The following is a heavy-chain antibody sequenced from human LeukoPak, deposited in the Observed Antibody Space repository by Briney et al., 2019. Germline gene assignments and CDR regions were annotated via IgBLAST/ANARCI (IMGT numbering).Heavy chain of an antibody. CDR3: ARPSRGGGLSSFDD. CDR1: GGSFSSSSYY. J-gene: IGHJ4*02. CDR2: ISYSGST. D-gene: IGHD2-15*01. Sequence: SETLSLTCTVSGGSFSSSSYYWGWIRQPPGKGLEWIGSISYSGSTYYNPSLKSRVTIPVDTSNNQISLKLSSVTAADTAIYHCARPSRGGGLSSFDDWGQGTLVTVSS. V-gene: IGHV4-39*01.